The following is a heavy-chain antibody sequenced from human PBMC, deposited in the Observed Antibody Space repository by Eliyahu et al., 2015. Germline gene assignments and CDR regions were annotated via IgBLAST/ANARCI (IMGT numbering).Heavy chain of an antibody. CDR2: IYWDDDK. Sequence: QITLNESGPTLVKPTQTLTLTCTFSGFSLTTSGVGVGWLRQPPGKVLXWLAIIYWDDDKRYSPALKSRLTINKDTSKXQVVLTMTNMNPVDTATYYCAHRARRTGDSMVGFDPWGQGVLVTVSS. D-gene: IGHD2-8*01. J-gene: IGHJ5*02. V-gene: IGHV2-5*02. CDR1: GFSLTTSGVG. CDR3: AHRARRTGDSMVGFDP.